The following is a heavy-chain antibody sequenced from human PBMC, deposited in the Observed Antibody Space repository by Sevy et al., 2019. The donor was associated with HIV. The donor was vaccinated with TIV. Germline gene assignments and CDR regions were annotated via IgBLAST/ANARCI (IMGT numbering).Heavy chain of an antibody. V-gene: IGHV3-23*01. D-gene: IGHD6-6*01. CDR3: AKYYPFTTRPGYSYCFLDV. CDR2: ISGSAGST. J-gene: IGHJ6*03. Sequence: GGSLRLSCAASGFTFSSYAMSWVRQAPGKGLEWVSGISGSAGSTYYADSMKGRFTISRDNSKKTLYLQMNSLRAEDTSVYSCAKYYPFTTRPGYSYCFLDVWGQGTTVTVSS. CDR1: GFTFSSYA.